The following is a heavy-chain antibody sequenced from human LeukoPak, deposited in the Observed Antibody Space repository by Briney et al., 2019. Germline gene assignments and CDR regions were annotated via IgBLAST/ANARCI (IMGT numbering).Heavy chain of an antibody. CDR1: GGSFSGYY. Sequence: SSETLSLTCAVYGGSFSGYYWNWIRQPPGTGLEWIGQINHSGSTNYNPSLKSRVTISVDTSKNQFSLKLTSVTPAAPAVYYCARGGLWGGNYYTSPHYRSERAMVTVCS. J-gene: IGHJ4*02. CDR2: INHSGST. CDR3: ARGGLWGGNYYTSPHY. V-gene: IGHV4-34*01. D-gene: IGHD1-26*01.